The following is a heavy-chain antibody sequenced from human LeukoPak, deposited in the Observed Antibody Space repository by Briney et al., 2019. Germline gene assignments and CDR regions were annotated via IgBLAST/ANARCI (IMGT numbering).Heavy chain of an antibody. CDR3: AGGMTGGDY. V-gene: IGHV1-2*02. CDR2: INPNSGDT. J-gene: IGHJ4*02. CDR1: GYTFTAYY. Sequence: ASVKVSCKASGYTFTAYYIHWVRQAPGQGLEWMGWINPNSGDTNSAQKFQGRVTMTRDTSISTAYMELGRLKSDDTALYYCAGGMTGGDYWGQGTLVTVSS. D-gene: IGHD3-9*01.